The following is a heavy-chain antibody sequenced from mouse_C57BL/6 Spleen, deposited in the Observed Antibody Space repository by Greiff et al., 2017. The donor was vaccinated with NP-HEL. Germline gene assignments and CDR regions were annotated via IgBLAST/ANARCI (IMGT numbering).Heavy chain of an antibody. CDR3: TRDDYEYYFDY. CDR2: IDPETGGT. J-gene: IGHJ2*01. CDR1: GYTFTDYE. D-gene: IGHD2-4*01. V-gene: IGHV1-15*01. Sequence: QVQLQQSGAELVRPGASVTLSCKASGYTFTDYEMHWVKQTPVHGLEWIGAIDPETGGTAYNQKFKGKAILTADKSSSTAYMELRSLTSEDSAVYYCTRDDYEYYFDYWGQGTTLTVSS.